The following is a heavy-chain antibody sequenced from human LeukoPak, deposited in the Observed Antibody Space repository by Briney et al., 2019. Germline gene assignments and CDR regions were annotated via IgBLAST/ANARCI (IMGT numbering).Heavy chain of an antibody. J-gene: IGHJ6*02. CDR2: ISSSGSTI. CDR3: ARDIVVVPAAIYYYYGMDV. D-gene: IGHD2-2*02. Sequence: GGSLRLSCAASGFTFSDYYMSWIRQAPGKGLEWVSYISSSGSTIYYADSVKGRFTISRDNAKNSLYLQMNSLRSDDTAAYYCARDIVVVPAAIYYYYGMDVWGQGTTVTVSS. V-gene: IGHV3-11*01. CDR1: GFTFSDYY.